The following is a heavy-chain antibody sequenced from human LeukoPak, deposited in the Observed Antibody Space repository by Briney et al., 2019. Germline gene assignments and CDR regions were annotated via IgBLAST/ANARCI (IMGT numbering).Heavy chain of an antibody. CDR3: AREGYQSGYYYGSGWN. Sequence: ASVKVSCKASGYTFTSYYMHWVRQAPGQGLEWMGIINPSGGSTSYAQKFQGRVTMTRDTSTSTVYMELSSLRSEDTAVYYCAREGYQSGYYYGSGWNWGQGTLVTVSS. V-gene: IGHV1-46*01. CDR1: GYTFTSYY. J-gene: IGHJ4*02. D-gene: IGHD3-10*01. CDR2: INPSGGST.